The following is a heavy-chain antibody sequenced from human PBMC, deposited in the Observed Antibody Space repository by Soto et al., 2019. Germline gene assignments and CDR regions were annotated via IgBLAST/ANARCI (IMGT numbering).Heavy chain of an antibody. D-gene: IGHD3-3*01. CDR3: AKDSSFYDFWTPNY. V-gene: IGHV3-23*01. Sequence: GGSLRLSCAASGFTFGNYAMSWVRQAPGKGLEWVSAISGSGGITYYADSVKGRLTISRDNSKSTLYLQMNTLRAEDTAVYYCAKDSSFYDFWTPNYWGQGTLVTVSS. CDR2: ISGSGGIT. CDR1: GFTFGNYA. J-gene: IGHJ4*02.